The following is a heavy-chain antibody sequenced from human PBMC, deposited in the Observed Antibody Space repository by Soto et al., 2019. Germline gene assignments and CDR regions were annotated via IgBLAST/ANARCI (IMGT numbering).Heavy chain of an antibody. CDR2: INAGNGNT. V-gene: IGHV1-3*01. CDR3: ARRGDSSGYYYYFDY. J-gene: IGHJ4*02. CDR1: GYTFTSYA. D-gene: IGHD3-22*01. Sequence: GASVKVSCKASGYTFTSYAMHWVRQAPGQRLEWMGWINAGNGNTKYSQKFQGRVTITRDTSASTAYMELSSLRSEDTAVYYCARRGDSSGYYYYFDYWGQGTPVTVSS.